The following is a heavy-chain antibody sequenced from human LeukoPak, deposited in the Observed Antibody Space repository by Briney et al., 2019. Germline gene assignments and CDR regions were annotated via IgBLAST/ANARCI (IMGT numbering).Heavy chain of an antibody. D-gene: IGHD2-2*01. CDR2: IYSGGST. V-gene: IGHV3-53*01. CDR1: GFTVSSNY. J-gene: IGHJ4*02. Sequence: GGSLRLSCAASGFTVSSNYMSWVRQAPGKGLEWVSVIYSGGSTYYADSVKGRFTISRDNSKNTLYLQMNSLRAEDTAVYYCAASSSSKQPPFDYWGQGTLVSVSS. CDR3: AASSSSKQPPFDY.